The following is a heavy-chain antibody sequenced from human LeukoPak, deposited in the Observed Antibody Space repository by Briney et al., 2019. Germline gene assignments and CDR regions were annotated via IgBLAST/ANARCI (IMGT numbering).Heavy chain of an antibody. Sequence: PGGSLRLSCAASGFTFSSYEMNWVRQAPGKGLEWVSYISSSGSNIYYADSVKGRFTISRDNAKNSLYLQMNILRAEDTAVYYCAELGITMIGGVWGKGTTVSISS. V-gene: IGHV3-48*03. J-gene: IGHJ6*04. CDR1: GFTFSSYE. CDR3: AELGITMIGGV. D-gene: IGHD3-10*02. CDR2: ISSSGSNI.